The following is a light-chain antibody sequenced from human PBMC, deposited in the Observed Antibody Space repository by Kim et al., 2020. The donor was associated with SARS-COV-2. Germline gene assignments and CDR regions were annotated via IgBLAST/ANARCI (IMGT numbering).Light chain of an antibody. CDR1: QSISSW. CDR2: KAS. CDR3: QHYSIYPYT. V-gene: IGKV1-5*03. Sequence: DIQMTQSPSTLSASVGDRVTITCRASQSISSWLAWYQQKPGKAPKLLIYKASSLESGVPSRFSGSGSGTEFTLTISSLQPDDSATYYCQHYSIYPYTFGQGTKLEIK. J-gene: IGKJ2*01.